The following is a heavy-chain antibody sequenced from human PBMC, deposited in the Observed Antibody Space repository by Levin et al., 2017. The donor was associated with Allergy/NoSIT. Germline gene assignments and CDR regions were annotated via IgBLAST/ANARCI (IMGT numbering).Heavy chain of an antibody. CDR3: ARGDLSQDSSGFFWEAQSYHWFAP. CDR1: GGSLSGYY. CDR2: INDGGST. Sequence: KTSETLSLTCAVYGGSLSGYYWSWIRQPPEKGLEWIGRINDGGSTNYNPSLKTRVSISVDTSKKQLSLKLNSVTAADTALYYCARGDLSQDSSGFFWEAQSYHWFAPWGQGTLVTVSS. J-gene: IGHJ5*02. D-gene: IGHD3-22*01. V-gene: IGHV4-34*01.